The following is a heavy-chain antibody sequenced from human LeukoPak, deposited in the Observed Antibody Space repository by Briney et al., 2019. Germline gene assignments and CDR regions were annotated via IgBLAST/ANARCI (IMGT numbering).Heavy chain of an antibody. D-gene: IGHD5-12*01. CDR3: ARATTSAFDI. CDR2: ISSSSSYI. CDR1: GFTFSSYS. V-gene: IGHV3-21*01. Sequence: GGSLRLSCAASGFTFSSYSMNWVRQAPGKGLEWVSSISSSSSYIYYADSVEGRFTISRDNAKNSLYLQMNSLRAEDTAVYYCARATTSAFDIWGQGTMVTVSS. J-gene: IGHJ3*02.